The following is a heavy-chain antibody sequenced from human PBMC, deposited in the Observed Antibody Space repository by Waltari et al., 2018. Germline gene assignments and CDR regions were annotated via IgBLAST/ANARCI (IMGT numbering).Heavy chain of an antibody. CDR1: GFIFSNYW. V-gene: IGHV3-7*01. J-gene: IGHJ3*02. D-gene: IGHD3-10*02. CDR2: KKQDGCEK. Sequence: EVQLVESGGGWVQPGGSLRLSCAASGFIFSNYWMTWVRQAPGKGLGWVAKKKQDGCEKYYLVSVKGRFSISRDNAKKSLYLQMNSLRVEDTAVYYCARYAPDYLGDYPDVIDIWGQGTMVTVSS. CDR3: ARYAPDYLGDYPDVIDI.